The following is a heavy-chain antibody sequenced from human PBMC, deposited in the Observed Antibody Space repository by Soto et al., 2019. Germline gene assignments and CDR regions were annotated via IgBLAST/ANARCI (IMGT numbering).Heavy chain of an antibody. V-gene: IGHV3-30*03. CDR2: ISYDGSSK. CDR3: AFNWNDIYYMDV. Sequence: PGGSLRLSCAASGFTFSSYLMHWVRQAPGTGLEWVALISYDGSSKNYADSVKGRFTVSRDNSKNTLYLQMNGLRAEDTALYYCAFNWNDIYYMDVWGKGTTVTVSS. J-gene: IGHJ6*03. CDR1: GFTFSSYL. D-gene: IGHD1-1*01.